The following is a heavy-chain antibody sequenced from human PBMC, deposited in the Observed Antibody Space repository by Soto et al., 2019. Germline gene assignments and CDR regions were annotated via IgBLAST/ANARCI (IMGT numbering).Heavy chain of an antibody. CDR1: GFTFSSYW. Sequence: GGSLRLSCAASGFTFSSYWMSWVRQAPGKGLEWVANIKQDGSEKYYVDSVKGRFTISRDNAKTSLYLQMNSLRAEDTAVYYCARTSLVVAAATREDYWGQGTLVTVSS. V-gene: IGHV3-7*01. CDR2: IKQDGSEK. CDR3: ARTSLVVAAATREDY. J-gene: IGHJ4*02. D-gene: IGHD2-15*01.